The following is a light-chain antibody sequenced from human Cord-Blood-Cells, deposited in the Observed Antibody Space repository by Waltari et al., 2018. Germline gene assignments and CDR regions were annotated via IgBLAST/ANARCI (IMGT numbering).Light chain of an antibody. V-gene: IGKV1-33*01. J-gene: IGKJ2*01. CDR2: DAS. CDR1: QDISNY. CDR3: QQYDNLYT. Sequence: DIQMTQSPSSLSACVGDRVTITCQASQDISNYLHWYQQKPGKAPKLLIYDASNLETGVPSRFSGSVSGTDFAFTISSLQPEAIATYYCQQYDNLYTFGQGTKLEIK.